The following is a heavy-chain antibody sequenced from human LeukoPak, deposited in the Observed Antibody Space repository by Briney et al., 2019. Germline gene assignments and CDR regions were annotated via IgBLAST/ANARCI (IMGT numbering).Heavy chain of an antibody. Sequence: PSEALSLTCTVSGGSISSYYWSWIRQPPGKGLEWIGYIYYSGSTNYNPSLKSRVTISVDTSKNQFSLKLSSVTAADTAVYYCARGENFSDLDYWGQGTLVTVSS. D-gene: IGHD1-7*01. V-gene: IGHV4-59*01. CDR2: IYYSGST. J-gene: IGHJ4*02. CDR1: GGSISSYY. CDR3: ARGENFSDLDY.